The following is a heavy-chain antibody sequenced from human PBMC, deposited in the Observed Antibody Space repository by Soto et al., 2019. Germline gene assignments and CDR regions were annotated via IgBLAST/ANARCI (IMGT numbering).Heavy chain of an antibody. V-gene: IGHV4-59*08. CDR3: ARHTPLAAGGAFEF. D-gene: IGHD6-13*01. Sequence: QVQLQESGPGLVKPSETLSLTCTVSGASISSNYWSWIRQPPGKGLECIGYFSYSGSTNYNPSLKSRVIISVDTSRNQFSLKLTSVTATDTAMYYCARHTPLAAGGAFEFWGQGMMVTVYS. CDR1: GASISSNY. J-gene: IGHJ3*01. CDR2: FSYSGST.